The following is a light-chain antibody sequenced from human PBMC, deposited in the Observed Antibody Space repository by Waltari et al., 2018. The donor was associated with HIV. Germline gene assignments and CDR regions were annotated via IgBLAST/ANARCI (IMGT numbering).Light chain of an antibody. J-gene: IGLJ2*01. CDR3: LLSFAGARPVV. CDR1: TGPVPSAYH. Sequence: QAVVTQEPSLTVSPGGTVTLTCGSSTGPVPSAYHPYWFQQKSGQAPRTLIYDTFNKHSWTPARFSGSLLGGKAALTLSGAQPEDEAEYFCLLSFAGARPVVFGGGTNLTVL. CDR2: DTF. V-gene: IGLV7-46*01.